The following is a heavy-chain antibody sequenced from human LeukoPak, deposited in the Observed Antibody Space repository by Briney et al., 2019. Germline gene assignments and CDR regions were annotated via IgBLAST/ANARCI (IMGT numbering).Heavy chain of an antibody. V-gene: IGHV3-9*01. CDR1: GFTFDDYA. J-gene: IGHJ4*02. D-gene: IGHD3-22*01. Sequence: PGGSLRLSCAASGFTFDDYAMHWVRQAPGKGLEWVSGISWNSGSIGYADSVKGRFTISRDNAKNSLYLQMNSLRAEDTALYYCASGRSYDSSGLDYWGQGTLVTVSS. CDR3: ASGRSYDSSGLDY. CDR2: ISWNSGSI.